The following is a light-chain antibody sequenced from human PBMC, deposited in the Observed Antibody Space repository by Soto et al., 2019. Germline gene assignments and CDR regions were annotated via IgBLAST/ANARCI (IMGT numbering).Light chain of an antibody. V-gene: IGKV1-9*01. CDR2: GAS. CDR3: QHLNSFPIS. J-gene: IGKJ3*01. Sequence: IQLTQSPSSLSASVGDRVPITCLASQGTNIFLAWYQQKPGKAPKLQIYGASTLHSGVSSRFSGSGSRTDFALTVSGLQPEDCATYYCQHLNSFPISFGPGTKVDIK. CDR1: QGTNIF.